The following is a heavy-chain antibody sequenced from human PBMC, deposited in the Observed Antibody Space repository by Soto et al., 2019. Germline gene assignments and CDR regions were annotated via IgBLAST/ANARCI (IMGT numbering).Heavy chain of an antibody. J-gene: IGHJ4*02. CDR3: ARYNAASGTYYFDY. D-gene: IGHD6-13*01. CDR1: GGSVSSGSYY. CDR2: IYYSGST. Sequence: SETLSLTCTVSGGSVSSGSYYWSWIRQPPGKGLEWIGYIYYSGSTNYNPSLKSRVTISVDTSKNQFSLKLNSVTAADTAVYYCARYNAASGTYYFDYCGQGTLVTVSS. V-gene: IGHV4-61*01.